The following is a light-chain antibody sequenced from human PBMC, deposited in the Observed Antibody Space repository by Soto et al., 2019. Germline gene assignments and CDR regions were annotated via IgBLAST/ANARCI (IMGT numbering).Light chain of an antibody. CDR3: QQSYITLLI. V-gene: IGKV1-39*01. CDR1: QSIASY. Sequence: DIQMTQSPSSLSASLGDRVTITCRASQSIASYLNWYQQKPGKAPKLLIYEASSLHIGVPSRFSGSKSGTDFTLTICSLDPEDLATFHCQQSYITLLILGGGTTVEIK. J-gene: IGKJ4*01. CDR2: EAS.